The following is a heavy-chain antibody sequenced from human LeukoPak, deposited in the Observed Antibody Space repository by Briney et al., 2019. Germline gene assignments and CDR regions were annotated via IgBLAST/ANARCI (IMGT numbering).Heavy chain of an antibody. CDR1: GGSISSYY. CDR2: IYYSGST. CDR3: ARGLRYCSSTSCYRLLDY. D-gene: IGHD2-2*02. Sequence: SETLSLTCTVSGGSISSYYWSWIRQPPGKGLEGIGYIYYSGSTNYNPSLNSRVTISVDTSKNQFSLKLSSVTAADTAVYYCARGLRYCSSTSCYRLLDYWGQGTLVTVSS. V-gene: IGHV4-59*01. J-gene: IGHJ4*02.